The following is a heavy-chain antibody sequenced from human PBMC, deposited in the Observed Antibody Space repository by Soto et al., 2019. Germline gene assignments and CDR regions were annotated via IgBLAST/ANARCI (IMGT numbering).Heavy chain of an antibody. V-gene: IGHV5-10-1*04. CDR1: GYSFAGYW. CDR3: ARPKEIGSGNCYDY. CDR2: IDPSDSQT. Sequence: GESLKISCKGSGYSFAGYWITWVRQKPGKGLEWMGRIDPSDSQTYYSPSFQGQVTISADKSISTAYLQWSSLKASDSAMYYCARPKEIGSGNCYDYWGQGTLVTVSS. J-gene: IGHJ4*02. D-gene: IGHD1-26*01.